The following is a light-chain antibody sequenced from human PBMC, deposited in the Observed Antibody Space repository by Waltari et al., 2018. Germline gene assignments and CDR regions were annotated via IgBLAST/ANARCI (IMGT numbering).Light chain of an antibody. V-gene: IGLV2-23*01. CDR1: SSDAGRYNL. J-gene: IGLJ3*02. CDR2: EGS. Sequence: QSALTQPASVSGSPGQSIPISCTGTSSDAGRYNLVSWYQQHPGKAPKLMIYEGSKRPSGVSNRFSGSKSGNTASLTISGLQADDEADYYCCSYAGTSTWVFGGGTKLTVL. CDR3: CSYAGTSTWV.